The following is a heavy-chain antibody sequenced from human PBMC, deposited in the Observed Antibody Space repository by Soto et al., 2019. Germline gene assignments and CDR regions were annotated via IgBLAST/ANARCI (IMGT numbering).Heavy chain of an antibody. D-gene: IGHD6-13*01. CDR2: IIPIFGTA. J-gene: IGHJ6*02. CDR3: ASGGEQLVSDYYYYGIDV. CDR1: GGTFSSYA. Sequence: SVKVSCKASGGTFSSYAISWVRQAPGQGLEWMGGIIPIFGTANYAQTFQGRVTITADKSTSTAYMELSILRSEDTAVYYCASGGEQLVSDYYYYGIDVWGQGTTVTVPS. V-gene: IGHV1-69*06.